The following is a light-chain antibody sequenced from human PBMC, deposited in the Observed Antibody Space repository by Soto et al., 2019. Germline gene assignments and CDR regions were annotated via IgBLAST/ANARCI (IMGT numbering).Light chain of an antibody. CDR1: RSLVYSDGNAY. J-gene: IGKJ1*01. CDR3: MQGTHWPPT. CDR2: KAS. Sequence: DVVMTQSPLSLPVTLGQPASISCRSSRSLVYSDGNAYLNWFHQRPGQSPRRLIYKASNRDSGVPDRFSGSGSGKDFKLHINRVEAEDVGVYYCMQGTHWPPTFGRGTRVEIE. V-gene: IGKV2-30*01.